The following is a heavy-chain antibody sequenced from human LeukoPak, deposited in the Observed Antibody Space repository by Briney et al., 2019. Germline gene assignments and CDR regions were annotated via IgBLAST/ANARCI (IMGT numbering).Heavy chain of an antibody. D-gene: IGHD5-18*01. CDR3: ARLLGGIRLWFMDY. V-gene: IGHV5-51*01. CDR2: IYPGDSNT. J-gene: IGHJ4*02. Sequence: GESLKISCKGSGYSFTNYWIGWVRQMPGKGLEWMGTIYPGDSNTRYSPSFQGQVTISADKSISTAYLQWSSLKASDTAIYYCARLLGGIRLWFMDYWGQGTLVTVSS. CDR1: GYSFTNYW.